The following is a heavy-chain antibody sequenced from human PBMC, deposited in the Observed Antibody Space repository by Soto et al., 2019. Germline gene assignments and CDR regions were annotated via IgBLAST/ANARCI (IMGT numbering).Heavy chain of an antibody. CDR1: GFTFSSYG. J-gene: IGHJ4*02. CDR3: AKGRGVVWIPDYFDH. Sequence: QVQLVESGGVVLQPGRSLRLSYAASGFTFSSYGTHWVRQAPCKGLAWGSVISYDGTSTDFADSVKGRFAISRDNCKNVLCLVMNSLRPEDTAVYCCAKGRGVVWIPDYFDHWGQGTLVTVSS. V-gene: IGHV3-30*18. CDR2: ISYDGTST. D-gene: IGHD3-10*01.